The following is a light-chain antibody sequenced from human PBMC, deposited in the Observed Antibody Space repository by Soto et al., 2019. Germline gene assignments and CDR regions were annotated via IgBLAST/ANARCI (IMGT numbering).Light chain of an antibody. CDR1: QSVDTN. CDR2: GVS. CDR3: QQYKSWPIP. V-gene: IGKV3D-15*01. J-gene: IGKJ5*01. Sequence: EIVMTQSPATLSLSPGDTATLSCRASQSVDTNLAWYVQKPGQAPRRLMYGVSTWGTGVTARFSGSGSGTEFTLTISSLQSEDFAIYYCQQYKSWPIPFGQGTRLEIK.